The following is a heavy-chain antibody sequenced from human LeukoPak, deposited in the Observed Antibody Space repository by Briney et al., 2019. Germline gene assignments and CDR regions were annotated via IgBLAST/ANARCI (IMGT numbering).Heavy chain of an antibody. CDR1: GYTFTSYD. V-gene: IGHV1-8*01. J-gene: IGHJ4*02. CDR3: ARGGGAIAVAGRDFDY. CDR2: MNPNSGNT. D-gene: IGHD6-19*01. Sequence: ASVKVSCKASGYTFTSYDIIWGRQAAGQGLEGMGWMNPNSGNTGYAQKFQGRVTMTRNTSISTAYMELSSLRSEDTAVYYCARGGGAIAVAGRDFDYWGQGTLVTVSS.